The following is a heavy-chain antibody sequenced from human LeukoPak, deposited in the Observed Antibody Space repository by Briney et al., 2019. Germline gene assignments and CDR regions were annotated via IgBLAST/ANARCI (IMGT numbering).Heavy chain of an antibody. CDR3: ARASMVREYYYYMDV. J-gene: IGHJ6*03. Sequence: GASVKVSCKASGYTFTSYYMHWVRQAPGQGLEWMGIINPSGGSTSYAQKFQGRVTMTRDTSTSTVYMELSSLRSEDTAVYYCARASMVREYYYYMDVWGKGTTVTISS. V-gene: IGHV1-46*01. D-gene: IGHD3-10*01. CDR2: INPSGGST. CDR1: GYTFTSYY.